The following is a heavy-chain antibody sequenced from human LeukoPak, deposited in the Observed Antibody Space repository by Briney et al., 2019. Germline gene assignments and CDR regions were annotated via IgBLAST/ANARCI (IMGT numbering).Heavy chain of an antibody. CDR1: GFTFSSYA. D-gene: IGHD3-3*01. Sequence: PGGSLRLSCAASGFTFSSYAMSWVRQAPGKGLEWVSAISGSGGSTYYADSVKGRFTISRGNSKNTLYLQMNSLRAEDTAVYYCAKLSPYYDFWSGKFDYWGQGTLVTVSS. CDR3: AKLSPYYDFWSGKFDY. CDR2: ISGSGGST. J-gene: IGHJ4*02. V-gene: IGHV3-23*01.